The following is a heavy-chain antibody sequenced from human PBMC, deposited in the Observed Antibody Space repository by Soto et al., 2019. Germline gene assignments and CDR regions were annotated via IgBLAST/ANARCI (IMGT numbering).Heavy chain of an antibody. D-gene: IGHD2-15*01. Sequence: QVQLVESGGGVVQPGRSLRLSCAASGFTFSSYTMHWVRQAPGKGLEWVAVISYDGSNKYYADSVKGRFTISRDNSKNTLYLQMNSLRAEDTAVYYCARWERFVTDIVVVVAAGERVGAFDIWGQGTMVTVSS. J-gene: IGHJ3*02. CDR3: ARWERFVTDIVVVVAAGERVGAFDI. V-gene: IGHV3-30-3*01. CDR1: GFTFSSYT. CDR2: ISYDGSNK.